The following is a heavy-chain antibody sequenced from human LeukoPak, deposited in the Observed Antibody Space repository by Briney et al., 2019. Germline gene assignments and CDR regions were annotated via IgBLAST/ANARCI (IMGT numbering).Heavy chain of an antibody. Sequence: PGGSLRLSCAASGFTFSSYAMHWVRQAPGKGLEWVAVIASDGRDKKYVDSVKGRFTISRDNSRNTLFLQMNSLRPEDTAVYYCAKDRAVGSAIYDFDYWGQGNLVTASS. CDR3: AKDRAVGSAIYDFDY. V-gene: IGHV3-30*18. D-gene: IGHD3-3*01. CDR2: IASDGRDK. J-gene: IGHJ4*02. CDR1: GFTFSSYA.